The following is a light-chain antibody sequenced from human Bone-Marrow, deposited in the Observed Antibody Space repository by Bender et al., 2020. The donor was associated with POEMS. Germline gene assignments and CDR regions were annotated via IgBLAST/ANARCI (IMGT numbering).Light chain of an antibody. CDR2: DVS. CDR1: TSDIGGSKY. CDR3: QTFDISLRAWV. Sequence: QSALTQPASVSGSPGQSITISCTGATSDIGGSKYVSWYQQHPGKAPKLMIYDVSKRPSGASHRFSGSRSSTSASLAITGLQPEDEGNYYCQTFDISLRAWVFGGGTKLTVL. V-gene: IGLV2-14*01. J-gene: IGLJ3*02.